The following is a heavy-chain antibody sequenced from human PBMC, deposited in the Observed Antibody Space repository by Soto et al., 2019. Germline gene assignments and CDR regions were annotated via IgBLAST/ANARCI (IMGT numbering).Heavy chain of an antibody. CDR3: ARSAVTPVSHWYFDL. Sequence: PGESLKSSCKGSGYSFTSYWIGWVRQMPGKGLEWMGIIYPGDSDTRYSPSFQGQVTISADKSISTAYLQWSSLKASDTAMYYCARSAVTPVSHWYFDLWGRGTLVTVSS. CDR1: GYSFTSYW. CDR2: IYPGDSDT. J-gene: IGHJ2*01. D-gene: IGHD4-17*01. V-gene: IGHV5-51*01.